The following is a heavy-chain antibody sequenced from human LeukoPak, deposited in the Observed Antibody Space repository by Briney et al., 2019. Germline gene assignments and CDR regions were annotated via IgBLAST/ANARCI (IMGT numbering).Heavy chain of an antibody. D-gene: IGHD3-10*01. CDR2: IKQDGSEK. V-gene: IGHV3-7*01. CDR1: GFTFSSYW. CDR3: ASWSMVRGVMSANWFDP. Sequence: GGSLRLSCAASGFTFSSYWMSWVRQAPGKGLEWVVNIKQDGSEKYYVDSVKGRFTISRDNAKNSLYLQMNSLRAEDTAVYYCASWSMVRGVMSANWFDPWGQGTLVTVSS. J-gene: IGHJ5*02.